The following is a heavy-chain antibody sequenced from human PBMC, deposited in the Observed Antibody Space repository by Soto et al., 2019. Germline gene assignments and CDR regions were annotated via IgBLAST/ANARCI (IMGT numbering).Heavy chain of an antibody. CDR3: AKDAAPVVVVAAAYYYGMYV. J-gene: IGHJ6*02. CDR2: ISGSGGST. V-gene: IGHV3-23*01. CDR1: GFTFSSYA. Sequence: EVQLLESGGGLVQPGGSLRLSCAASGFTFSSYAMSWVRQAPGKGLEWVSAISGSGGSTYYADSVKGRFTISRDNSKNTLYLQFNSLRAEDTAVYYCAKDAAPVVVVAAAYYYGMYVWGQGTTVTVSS. D-gene: IGHD2-15*01.